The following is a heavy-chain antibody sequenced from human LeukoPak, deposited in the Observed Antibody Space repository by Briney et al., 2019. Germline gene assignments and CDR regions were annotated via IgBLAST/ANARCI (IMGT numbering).Heavy chain of an antibody. D-gene: IGHD3-22*01. Sequence: PGGSLRLSCAASGFTFSSYSMNWVRQAPGKGLEWVSYISSNSSAMYYADSVKGRFTISRDNAKNSLYLQMNSLRAEDTAVYYCAKDPGYYDSSGYPTYGMDVWGQGTTVTVSS. CDR1: GFTFSSYS. V-gene: IGHV3-48*04. CDR2: ISSNSSAM. J-gene: IGHJ6*02. CDR3: AKDPGYYDSSGYPTYGMDV.